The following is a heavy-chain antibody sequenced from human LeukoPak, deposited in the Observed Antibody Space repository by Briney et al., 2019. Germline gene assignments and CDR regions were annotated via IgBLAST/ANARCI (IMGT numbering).Heavy chain of an antibody. J-gene: IGHJ4*02. CDR2: IDQGGSVR. Sequence: PGGSLRLSCAASGFSFSTYWMSWVRQTPEKGLEFVANIDQGGSVRNYMDSLKGRCTISRDNANKSLYLEINSLRADDTAVYYCASDHESSSFDLWGRGALVTVSS. CDR1: GFSFSTYW. D-gene: IGHD6-13*01. CDR3: ASDHESSSFDL. V-gene: IGHV3-7*01.